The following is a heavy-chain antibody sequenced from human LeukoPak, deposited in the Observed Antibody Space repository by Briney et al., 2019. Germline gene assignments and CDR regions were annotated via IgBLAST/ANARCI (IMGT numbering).Heavy chain of an antibody. CDR3: AGVNSSSNYYYYMDV. J-gene: IGHJ6*03. Sequence: PSETLSLTCTVSGGSISSYYWSWIRQPPGKGLEWIGHIYYSGSTNYNPSLKSRVTISVDTSKNQFSLKLSSVTAADTAVYYCAGVNSSSNYYYYMDVWGKGTTVTVSS. D-gene: IGHD6-6*01. V-gene: IGHV4-59*08. CDR1: GGSISSYY. CDR2: IYYSGST.